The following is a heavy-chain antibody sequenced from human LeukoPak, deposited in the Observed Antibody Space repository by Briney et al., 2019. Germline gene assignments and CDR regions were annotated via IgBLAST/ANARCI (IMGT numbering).Heavy chain of an antibody. CDR3: AKSDYDILTGYYHYPDY. V-gene: IGHV3-23*01. CDR2: ISGSGGST. J-gene: IGHJ4*02. CDR1: GFTFSSYS. D-gene: IGHD3-9*01. Sequence: SGGSLRLSCAASGFTFSSYSMNWVRQAPGKGLEWVSAISGSGGSTYYADSVKGRFTISRDNSKNTLYLQMNSLRAEDTAVYYCAKSDYDILTGYYHYPDYWGQGTLVTVSS.